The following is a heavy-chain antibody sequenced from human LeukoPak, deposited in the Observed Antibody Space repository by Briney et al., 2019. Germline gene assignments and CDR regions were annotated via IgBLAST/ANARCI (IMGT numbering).Heavy chain of an antibody. CDR3: ARDLNYYDSSGYYVD. D-gene: IGHD3-22*01. V-gene: IGHV3-23*01. Sequence: GGSLRLSCAASGFTFSSYAMSWVRQAPGKGLEWVSAISGSGGSTYYADSVKGRFTISRDNSKNTLYLQMNSLRAEDTAVYYCARDLNYYDSSGYYVDWGQGTLVTVSS. J-gene: IGHJ4*02. CDR2: ISGSGGST. CDR1: GFTFSSYA.